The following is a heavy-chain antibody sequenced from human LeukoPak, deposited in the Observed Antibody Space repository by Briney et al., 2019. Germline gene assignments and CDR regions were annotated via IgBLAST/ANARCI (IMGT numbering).Heavy chain of an antibody. CDR1: GFTFSSYS. Sequence: PGGSPRLSCAASGFTFSSYSMNWVRQAPGKGLEWVSYISSSGSMIYYADSVKGRFTISRDNAKNSLYLQMNSLRAEDTAVFYCARGGFGELFRAFDIWGQGTMVTVSS. V-gene: IGHV3-48*01. D-gene: IGHD3-10*01. CDR2: ISSSGSMI. J-gene: IGHJ3*02. CDR3: ARGGFGELFRAFDI.